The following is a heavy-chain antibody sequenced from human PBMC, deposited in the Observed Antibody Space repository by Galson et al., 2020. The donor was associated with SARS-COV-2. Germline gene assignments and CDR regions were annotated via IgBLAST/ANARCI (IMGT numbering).Heavy chain of an antibody. D-gene: IGHD3-10*01. Sequence: PSETLSLTCTVSGGSISSGDYFWTWIRQHPGKGLEWIGYIYYNGSPYYNPSLKSRLTISVDTSKNQFSLKLSSVTAADTAVYYCARSTGVYNYGSRSYYNPHYYYGMDVWGQGATVTVS. CDR1: GGSISSGDYF. V-gene: IGHV4-31*03. CDR2: IYYNGSP. CDR3: ARSTGVYNYGSRSYYNPHYYYGMDV. J-gene: IGHJ6*02.